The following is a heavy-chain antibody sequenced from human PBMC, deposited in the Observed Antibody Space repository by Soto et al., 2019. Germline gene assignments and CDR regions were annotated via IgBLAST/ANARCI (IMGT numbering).Heavy chain of an antibody. J-gene: IGHJ4*02. CDR2: ISSTTNYI. Sequence: GGSMSLSCAASGVPFSRYSMDWVRQAPGKGLEWVSSISSTTNYIYYGDSMKGRFTISRDNAKNSLYLEMNSLRAEDTAVYYCARESEDLTSNFDYWGQGTLVTVSS. V-gene: IGHV3-21*06. CDR1: GVPFSRYS. CDR3: ARESEDLTSNFDY.